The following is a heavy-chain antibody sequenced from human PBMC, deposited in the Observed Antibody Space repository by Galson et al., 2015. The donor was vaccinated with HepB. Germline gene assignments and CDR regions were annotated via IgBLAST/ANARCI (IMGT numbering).Heavy chain of an antibody. V-gene: IGHV1-24*01. CDR2: FDPEDGET. CDR1: GYTLTELS. J-gene: IGHJ4*02. Sequence: SVKVSCKVSGYTLTELSMHWVRQAPGKGLEWMGGFDPEDGETIYAQKFQGRVTMTEDTSTDTAYMELSSLRSEDTAVYYCATGYYDSSGYPFDYWGQGTLVTVSS. D-gene: IGHD3-22*01. CDR3: ATGYYDSSGYPFDY.